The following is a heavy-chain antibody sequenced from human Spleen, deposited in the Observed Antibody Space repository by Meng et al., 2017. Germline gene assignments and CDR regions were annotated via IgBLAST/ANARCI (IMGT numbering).Heavy chain of an antibody. D-gene: IGHD3-22*01. CDR2: ISLDGSGK. J-gene: IGHJ4*02. Sequence: GGSLRLSCAASGFTFSSYAMHWVRQAPGKGLEWVAVISLDGSGKQYAGSVKGRFTFSRDDSKNTVYLQMNSLTSEDTAVYYCAREAYSSGFAGMFNYWGQGTLVTVSS. CDR1: GFTFSSYA. CDR3: AREAYSSGFAGMFNY. V-gene: IGHV3-30*01.